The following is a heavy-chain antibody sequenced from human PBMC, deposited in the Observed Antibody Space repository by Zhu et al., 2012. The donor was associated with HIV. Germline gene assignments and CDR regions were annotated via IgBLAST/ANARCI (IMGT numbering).Heavy chain of an antibody. Sequence: QVQLQESGPGLVKPSETLSLTCTVSGGSISSYYWSWIRQPPGKGLEWIGYIYYSGSTNYNPSLKSRVTISVDTSKNQFSLKLSSVTAADTAAYYCAREPEDGYNYWYFDLWGRGTLVTVSS. CDR1: GGSISSYY. J-gene: IGHJ2*01. CDR3: AREPEDGYNYWYFDL. CDR2: IYYSGST. D-gene: IGHD5-24*01. V-gene: IGHV4-59*01.